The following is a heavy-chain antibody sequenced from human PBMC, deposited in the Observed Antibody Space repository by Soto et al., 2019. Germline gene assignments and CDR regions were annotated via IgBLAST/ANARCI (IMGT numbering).Heavy chain of an antibody. V-gene: IGHV3-11*01. CDR3: AREYLRTPYFHY. J-gene: IGHJ4*02. CDR1: GFTFSDYY. CDR2: ISSSGNTV. D-gene: IGHD1-7*01. Sequence: PGGSLRLSCAASGFTFSDYYMSWIRQAPGKGLEWVSYISSSGNTVYYADSVRGRFTISRDNAKNSLFLQMNSLRAEDTAVYYCAREYLRTPYFHYWGQGTLVTVSS.